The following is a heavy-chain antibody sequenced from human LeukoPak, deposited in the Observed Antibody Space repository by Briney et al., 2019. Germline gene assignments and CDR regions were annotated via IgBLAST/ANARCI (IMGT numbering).Heavy chain of an antibody. CDR3: ARDNGRDGYNP. D-gene: IGHD5-24*01. CDR2: ISYDGTNK. Sequence: GGSLRLSCAASGFTFSGYAMHWVRQAPGKGLEWVAVISYDGTNKYYADSVKGRFTISRDNSKNTLYLQTNSLRAEDTAVYYCARDNGRDGYNPWGQGTLVTVSS. CDR1: GFTFSGYA. V-gene: IGHV3-30-3*01. J-gene: IGHJ5*02.